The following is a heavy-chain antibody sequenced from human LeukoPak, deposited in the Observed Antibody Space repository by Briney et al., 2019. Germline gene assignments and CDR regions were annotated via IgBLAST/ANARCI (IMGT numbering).Heavy chain of an antibody. Sequence: ASVKVSCKASGGTFSSYAISWVRQAPGQGLEWMGGITPIFGTANYAQKFQGRVTITTDESTSTAYMELSSLRSEDTAVYYCASGPPCGGDCCGVYYYYYMDVWGKGTTVTVSS. D-gene: IGHD2-21*02. CDR2: ITPIFGTA. CDR1: GGTFSSYA. CDR3: ASGPPCGGDCCGVYYYYYMDV. V-gene: IGHV1-69*05. J-gene: IGHJ6*03.